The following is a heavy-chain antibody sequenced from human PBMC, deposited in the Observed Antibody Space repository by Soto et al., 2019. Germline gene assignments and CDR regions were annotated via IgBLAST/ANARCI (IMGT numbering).Heavy chain of an antibody. J-gene: IGHJ6*02. CDR2: IYYSGST. Sequence: SQTLSLTSTVSGGSIGTFYWSWIRQPTWKGLEWIGYIYYSGSTSYNPSLKSRVTISVDTSKNQFSRKLRSVTAADTAVYYCASDRSSGWDQGYGMDVWRQGTTVTSP. D-gene: IGHD6-19*01. CDR3: ASDRSSGWDQGYGMDV. V-gene: IGHV4-59*01. CDR1: GGSIGTFY.